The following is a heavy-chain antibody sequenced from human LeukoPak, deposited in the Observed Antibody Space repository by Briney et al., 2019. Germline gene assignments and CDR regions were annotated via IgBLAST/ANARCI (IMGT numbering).Heavy chain of an antibody. J-gene: IGHJ4*02. CDR3: AKELDTMFFDY. CDR1: GFTFNYYG. Sequence: PGGSLRLSCAASGFTFNYYGMHWVRQAPGKGLEWVSLAGWAGGTTFYSDSVRGRFTISRDSGRKSVYLQMNSLTTDDTAFYFCAKELDTMFFDYWGQGALVTVSS. D-gene: IGHD3-10*02. V-gene: IGHV3-43*01. CDR2: AGWAGGTT.